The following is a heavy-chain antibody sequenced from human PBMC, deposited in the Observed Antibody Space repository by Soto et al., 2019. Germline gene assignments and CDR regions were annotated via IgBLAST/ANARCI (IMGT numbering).Heavy chain of an antibody. CDR3: ARDLAYSSSLGY. J-gene: IGHJ4*02. CDR1: GGSISSGGFS. Sequence: SETLSLTCAVSGGSISSGGFSWSWIRQPAGKGLEWIGRIYTSGGTNYNPSLKSRVTMSVDTSKNQFSLKLSSVTAADTAVYYCARDLAYSSSLGYWGQGTLVTVSS. CDR2: IYTSGGT. V-gene: IGHV4-61*02. D-gene: IGHD6-6*01.